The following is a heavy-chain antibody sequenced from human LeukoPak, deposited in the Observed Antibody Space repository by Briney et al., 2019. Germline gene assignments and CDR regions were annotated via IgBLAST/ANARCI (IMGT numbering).Heavy chain of an antibody. Sequence: GGSLRLSWAAAGFTFSNYGMNWVRQAPGKGLEWVTFIQKDGGSKFYADSVKGRFTISRDNSKNTLYLQMNSLRAEDTAVYYCATGGGYNWNGAYWGQGTLVTVSS. CDR1: GFTFSNYG. CDR3: ATGGGYNWNGAY. CDR2: IQKDGGSK. J-gene: IGHJ4*02. V-gene: IGHV3-30*02. D-gene: IGHD1-20*01.